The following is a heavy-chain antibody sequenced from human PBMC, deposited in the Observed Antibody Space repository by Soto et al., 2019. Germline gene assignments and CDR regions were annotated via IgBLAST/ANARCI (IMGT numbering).Heavy chain of an antibody. D-gene: IGHD3-10*01. CDR1: GFSISSDEYF. CDR3: ARGSDVMARGVTFFDY. J-gene: IGHJ4*02. Sequence: SETLSLTCPVSGFSISSDEYFWSWIRQSPGKGLEMIGYIYRSGTIFSNPSLESRVAMSVDRSKSQFSLELSSVTAADTAVYYCARGSDVMARGVTFFDYWGQGILVTVSS. CDR2: IYRSGTI. V-gene: IGHV4-30-4*01.